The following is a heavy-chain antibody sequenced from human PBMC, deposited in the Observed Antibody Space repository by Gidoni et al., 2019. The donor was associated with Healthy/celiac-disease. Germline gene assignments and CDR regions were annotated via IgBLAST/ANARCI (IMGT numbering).Heavy chain of an antibody. CDR3: ARHQSGVDP. CDR2: IYYSGST. CDR1: GGSISSSSYY. Sequence: QLQLQESGPGLVKPSETPSLTCTVSGGSISSSSYYWGWIRQPPGKGLEWIGSIYYSGSTYYNPSLKSRVTIAVDTSKNQFSLKLSSVTAADTAVYYCARHQSGVDPWGQGTLVTVSS. V-gene: IGHV4-39*01. J-gene: IGHJ5*02.